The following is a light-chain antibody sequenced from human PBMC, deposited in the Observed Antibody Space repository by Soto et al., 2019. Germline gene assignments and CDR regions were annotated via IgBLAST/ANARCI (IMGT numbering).Light chain of an antibody. J-gene: IGKJ5*01. V-gene: IGKV4-1*01. Sequence: DIVMTQYPDSLAVALGERATINCKSSQTVLYSSNNKNYLAWYQQKPGQPPKLLIYWAATRESGAPDRFSGSGSGTDLTLTISSLPAEDVAVYSCQQYYTPPITFRQATRLEIK. CDR2: WAA. CDR3: QQYYTPPIT. CDR1: QTVLYSSNNKNY.